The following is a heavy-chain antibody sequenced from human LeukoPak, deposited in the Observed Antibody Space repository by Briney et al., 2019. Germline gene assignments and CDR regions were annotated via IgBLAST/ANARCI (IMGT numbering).Heavy chain of an antibody. V-gene: IGHV1-2*02. CDR2: IIPNSGGT. CDR1: GYTFTVYY. J-gene: IGHJ6*03. CDR3: ARGPNHYYYMDF. Sequence: ASVKVSCKASGYTFTVYYIHWLRQAPGQGPEWMGWIIPNSGGTNYAQKFQDRVAMTRDTSINTAYMELSSLTYDDTAVYYCARGPNHYYYMDFWGRGTTVSVSS. D-gene: IGHD2-8*01.